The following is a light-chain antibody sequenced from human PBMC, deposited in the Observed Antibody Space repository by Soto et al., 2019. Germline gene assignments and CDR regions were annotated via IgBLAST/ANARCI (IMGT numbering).Light chain of an antibody. J-gene: IGKJ4*01. V-gene: IGKV3-20*01. CDR2: DAS. CDR1: QSVSSNY. Sequence: EIVLTQSPGTLSLSPGERATLSCRASQSVSSNYLAWYQQNPGQAPRLLIYDASSTATGIPDRFSGSGSGTDFTLTISRLEPEDFAVYYCQQYGSSPLTFGGGTTVEIK. CDR3: QQYGSSPLT.